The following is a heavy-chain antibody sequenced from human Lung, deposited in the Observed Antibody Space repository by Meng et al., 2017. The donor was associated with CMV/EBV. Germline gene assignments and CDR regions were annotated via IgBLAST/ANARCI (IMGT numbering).Heavy chain of an antibody. CDR3: ARDRGGWQHQLVRYYYGMDV. CDR2: IIPILGIA. V-gene: IGHV1-69*10. Sequence: SVKVSXKASGGTFSSYAISWVRHAPGQGLKWMGGIIPILGIANYAQKFQGRVTITADKSTSTAYMELSSLRSEDTAVYYCARDRGGWQHQLVRYYYGMDVWGQGTTVPSP. CDR1: GGTFSSYA. J-gene: IGHJ6*02. D-gene: IGHD6-13*01.